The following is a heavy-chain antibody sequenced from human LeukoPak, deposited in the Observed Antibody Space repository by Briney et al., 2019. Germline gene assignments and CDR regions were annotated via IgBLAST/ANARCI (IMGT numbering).Heavy chain of an antibody. CDR3: ARASSYYDSSGFGY. J-gene: IGHJ4*02. CDR1: GGSISSGSYY. V-gene: IGHV4-61*02. Sequence: PSETLSLTCTVSGGSISSGSYYWSWIRQPAGKGLEWIGRIYTSGSTNYNPSLKSRVTISVDTSKNQFSLKLSSVTAADTAVYYCARASSYYDSSGFGYWGQGTLVTVSS. CDR2: IYTSGST. D-gene: IGHD3-22*01.